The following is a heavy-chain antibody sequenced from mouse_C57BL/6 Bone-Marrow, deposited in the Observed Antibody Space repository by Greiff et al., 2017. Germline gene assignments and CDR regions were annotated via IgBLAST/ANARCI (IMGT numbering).Heavy chain of an antibody. J-gene: IGHJ2*01. Sequence: EVKVVESGGGLVKPGGSLKLSCAASGFTFSDYGMHWVRQAPEKGLEWVAYISSGSSTIYYADTVKGRFTISRDNAKNTLFLQMTSLRSEDTAMYYCARGNFDDWGQGTTLTVSS. CDR2: ISSGSSTI. V-gene: IGHV5-17*01. CDR1: GFTFSDYG. CDR3: ARGNFDD.